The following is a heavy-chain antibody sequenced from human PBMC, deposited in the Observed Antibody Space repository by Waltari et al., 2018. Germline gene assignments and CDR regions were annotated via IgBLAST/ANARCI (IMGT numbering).Heavy chain of an antibody. CDR3: ARDSTVTTLGIDI. Sequence: QLQLQESGPGLVKHSETLSLTCTVSGGSISSRSYYWGWIRQPPGKGLEWIGSIYYSGSTYHNPSLKSRVTISVDTSKNQFSLKLSSVTAADTAVYYCARDSTVTTLGIDIWGQGTMVTVSS. V-gene: IGHV4-39*02. CDR2: IYYSGST. J-gene: IGHJ3*02. D-gene: IGHD4-17*01. CDR1: GGSISSRSYY.